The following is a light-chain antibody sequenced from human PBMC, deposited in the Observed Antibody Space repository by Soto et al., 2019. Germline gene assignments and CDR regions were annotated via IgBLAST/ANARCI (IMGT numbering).Light chain of an antibody. CDR1: QSVSSN. Sequence: EIVMKQSPATLSVSPGERATLSCSASQSVSSNLAWYQQKPGQAPRLLIYGASTRATGIPARFSGSGSGTEFTLTISSLQSEDFAVYYCQQYNNWPRGTFGQGTKVDI. V-gene: IGKV3-15*01. CDR3: QQYNNWPRGT. J-gene: IGKJ1*01. CDR2: GAS.